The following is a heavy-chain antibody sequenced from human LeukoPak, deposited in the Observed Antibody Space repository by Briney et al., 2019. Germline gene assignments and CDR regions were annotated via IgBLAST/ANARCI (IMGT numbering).Heavy chain of an antibody. V-gene: IGHV3-30*18. J-gene: IGHJ4*02. CDR1: GFTLSSYG. CDR2: KSNDGSNK. D-gene: IGHD3-10*01. CDR3: AKDYLYYYGSGSYYKPPDY. Sequence: GGPLTLSCASCGFTLSSYGMHWRRQPPDKVVEWVAVKSNDGSNKYYADSVKGRFTISRDKSKNTLYLQMNSLRAEDTAVYYCAKDYLYYYGSGSYYKPPDYWGQGTMVTVSS.